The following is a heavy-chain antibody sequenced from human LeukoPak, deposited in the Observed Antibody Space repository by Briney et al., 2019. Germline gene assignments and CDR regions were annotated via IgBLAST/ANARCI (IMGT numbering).Heavy chain of an antibody. V-gene: IGHV3-7*01. CDR1: GFTLSTYW. D-gene: IGHD6-19*01. Sequence: PGGSLGLSCAASGFTLSTYWMTWVRQAPGKGLEWVANIKQDGSEKYYVDSVEGRFTISRDNAKKLLYLQMNSLRVEDTAVYYCARDRGSSGRLGRFDNWGQGTLVTVSP. CDR2: IKQDGSEK. CDR3: ARDRGSSGRLGRFDN. J-gene: IGHJ4*02.